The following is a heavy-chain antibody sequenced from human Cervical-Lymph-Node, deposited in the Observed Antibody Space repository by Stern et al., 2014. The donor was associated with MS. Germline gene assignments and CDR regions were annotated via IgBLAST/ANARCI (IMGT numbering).Heavy chain of an antibody. CDR3: ATDPYCGGDCSYYSYGMDV. CDR1: GYTLTELS. CDR2: FDPEDGET. D-gene: IGHD2-21*02. J-gene: IGHJ6*02. Sequence: QVQLVQSGAEVKKPGASVKVSCKVSGYTLTELSMHWVRQAPGKGLEWMGGFDPEDGETIYAQKFQGRVTMTEDTSTDTAYMELSSLRSEDTAVYYCATDPYCGGDCSYYSYGMDVWGQGTTVTVSS. V-gene: IGHV1-24*01.